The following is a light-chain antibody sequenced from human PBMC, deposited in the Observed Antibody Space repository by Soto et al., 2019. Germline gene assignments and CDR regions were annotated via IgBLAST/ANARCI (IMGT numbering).Light chain of an antibody. CDR2: GAS. V-gene: IGKV3-20*01. CDR3: QQYSSSPRT. CDR1: KSFSRSY. Sequence: EIVLTQSPDTLSLSPGEVATLPCRASKSFSRSYLARYQQKPGQAPRLLIYGASSRATGIPDRFSGSWSGTDCSLTISRLEPEDVAVYHCQQYSSSPRTLGQGTRLEIK. J-gene: IGKJ5*01.